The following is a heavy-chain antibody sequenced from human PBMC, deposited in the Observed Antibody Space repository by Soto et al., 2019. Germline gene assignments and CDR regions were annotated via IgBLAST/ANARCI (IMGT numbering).Heavy chain of an antibody. J-gene: IGHJ6*02. CDR1: GFTFSNAW. Sequence: PGGSLRLSCAASGFTFSNAWMSWVRQAPGKGLEWVGRIKSKTDGGTTDYAAPVKGRSTISRDDSKNTLYLQMNSLKTEDTAVYYCTTCSTSCYDAYYYGMDVWGQGTTVTVSS. V-gene: IGHV3-15*01. CDR2: IKSKTDGGTT. CDR3: TTCSTSCYDAYYYGMDV. D-gene: IGHD2-2*01.